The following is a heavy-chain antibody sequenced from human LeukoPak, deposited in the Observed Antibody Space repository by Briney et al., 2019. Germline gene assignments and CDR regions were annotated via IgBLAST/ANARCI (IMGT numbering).Heavy chain of an antibody. D-gene: IGHD2/OR15-2a*01. CDR3: VRGLLGDIDY. CDR1: GFTFSSHW. Sequence: GGFLRLSCAASGFTFSSHWMHWVRQAPGKGLVWASRINPDGRTITYADSVRGRFTISRDNAKNTLYLQMSSLSAEDTAVYYCVRGLLGDIDYWGQGALVTVSS. J-gene: IGHJ4*02. V-gene: IGHV3-74*03. CDR2: INPDGRTI.